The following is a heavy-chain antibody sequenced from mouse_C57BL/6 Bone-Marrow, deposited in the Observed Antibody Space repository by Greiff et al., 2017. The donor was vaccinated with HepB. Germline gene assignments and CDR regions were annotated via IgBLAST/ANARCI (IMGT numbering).Heavy chain of an antibody. J-gene: IGHJ1*03. V-gene: IGHV1-82*01. CDR2: IYPGDGDT. CDR3: ARSTEGYFDV. Sequence: QVQLQQSGPELVKPGASVKISCKASGYAFSSSWMNWVKQRPGKGLEWIGRIYPGDGDTNYNGKFKGKATLTADKSSSTAYMQLSSLTSEDSAVYFCARSTEGYFDVWGTGTTVTVSS. CDR1: GYAFSSSW.